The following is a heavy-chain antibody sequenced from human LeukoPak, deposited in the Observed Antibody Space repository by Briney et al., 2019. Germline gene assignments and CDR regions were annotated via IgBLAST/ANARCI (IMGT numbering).Heavy chain of an antibody. CDR1: GFSISSGGYS. CDR3: ARGALNIYSGDY. D-gene: IGHD2-15*01. Sequence: SETLSLTCAGSGFSISSGGYSWSWIRQPPGKGLEWIGYIYHSGSTYYNPSLKSRVTISVDRSKNQFSLKLSSVTAAETAVYYCARGALNIYSGDYWGQGTLVTVSS. CDR2: IYHSGST. J-gene: IGHJ4*02. V-gene: IGHV4-30-2*01.